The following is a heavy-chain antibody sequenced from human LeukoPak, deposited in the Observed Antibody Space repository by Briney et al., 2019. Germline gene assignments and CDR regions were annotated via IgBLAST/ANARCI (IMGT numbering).Heavy chain of an antibody. D-gene: IGHD3-10*01. CDR1: GFTFDDYA. V-gene: IGHV3-9*01. Sequence: GGSLRLSCAASGFTFDDYAMHWVRQAPGKGLEWVSGISWNSGSIGYADSVKGRSTISRDNAKNSLYLQMNSLRAEDTALYYCAKDGATMVRGGREFDYWGQGTLVTVSS. J-gene: IGHJ4*02. CDR2: ISWNSGSI. CDR3: AKDGATMVRGGREFDY.